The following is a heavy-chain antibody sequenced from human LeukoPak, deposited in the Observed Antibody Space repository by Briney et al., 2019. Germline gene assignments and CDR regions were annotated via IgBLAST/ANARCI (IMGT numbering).Heavy chain of an antibody. D-gene: IGHD6-19*01. V-gene: IGHV3-23*01. Sequence: GGSLRLSCAASGFTFSSYAMSWVRQAPGKGLEWVSAISGSGGSTYYADSVKGRFTISRDNSKNTLYLQMNSLRAEDTAVYYCAKGDSSGWYESDFDYRGQGTLVTVSS. CDR3: AKGDSSGWYESDFDY. CDR1: GFTFSSYA. CDR2: ISGSGGST. J-gene: IGHJ4*02.